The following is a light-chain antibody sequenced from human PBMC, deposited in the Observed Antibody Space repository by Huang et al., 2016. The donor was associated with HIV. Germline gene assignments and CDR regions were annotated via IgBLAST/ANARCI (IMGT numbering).Light chain of an antibody. Sequence: EIVMTQSPGTLSVSPGERATLSCRASQSVRINLAWYQQKTGQAPRLLIYGASTRATGVPARFSGSGSGTQFTLSISSLQSEDFAVYYCQQYDNWPPFTFGPGTKVDIK. V-gene: IGKV3-15*01. CDR1: QSVRIN. CDR2: GAS. CDR3: QQYDNWPPFT. J-gene: IGKJ3*01.